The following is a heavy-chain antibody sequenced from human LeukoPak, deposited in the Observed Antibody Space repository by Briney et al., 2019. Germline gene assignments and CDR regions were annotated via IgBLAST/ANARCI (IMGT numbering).Heavy chain of an antibody. V-gene: IGHV1-18*01. CDR3: ARDSPDDYDFWSGYDY. J-gene: IGHJ4*02. CDR1: GYTFTSYG. D-gene: IGHD3-3*01. CDR2: ISAYNGNT. Sequence: ASVKVSCKASGYTFTSYGISWVRQAPGQGLEWMGWISAYNGNTNYAQKLQGRVTMTTDTSTSTAYMELRSLRSDDTAVYYCARDSPDDYDFWSGYDYWGQGTLVTVSS.